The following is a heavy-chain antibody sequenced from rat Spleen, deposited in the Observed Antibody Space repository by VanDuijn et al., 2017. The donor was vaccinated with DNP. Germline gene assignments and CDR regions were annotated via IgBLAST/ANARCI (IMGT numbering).Heavy chain of an antibody. Sequence: QVQLKESGPGLVQPSQTLSLACTVSGFSLTNYHVHWVRRPSGKGLEWMGVIWIGGTTHISSIFKSRLTISRDTSKSQVFFKLNSLQTEDTATYYWARDGQWDYLDYWGQGVMVTVSS. V-gene: IGHV2-30*01. CDR2: IWIGGTT. CDR1: GFSLTNYH. J-gene: IGHJ2*01. D-gene: IGHD1-1*01. CDR3: ARDGQWDYLDY.